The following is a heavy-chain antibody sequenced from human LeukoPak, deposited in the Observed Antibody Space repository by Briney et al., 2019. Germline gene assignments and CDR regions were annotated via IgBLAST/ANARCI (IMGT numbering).Heavy chain of an antibody. Sequence: ASVKVSCKVSGYTLTELSMHWVRQAPGKGLEWMGGFDPEDGETIYAQKFRGRVTMTEDTSTDTAYMELSSLRSEDTAVYYCATIRLRYSSSWYSDDAFDIWGQGTMVTVSS. CDR1: GYTLTELS. CDR3: ATIRLRYSSSWYSDDAFDI. J-gene: IGHJ3*02. D-gene: IGHD6-13*01. CDR2: FDPEDGET. V-gene: IGHV1-24*01.